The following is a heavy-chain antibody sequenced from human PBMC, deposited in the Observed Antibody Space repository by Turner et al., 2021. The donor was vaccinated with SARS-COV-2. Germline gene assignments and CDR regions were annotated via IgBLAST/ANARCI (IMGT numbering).Heavy chain of an antibody. CDR3: SRGDDSRKSGLL. V-gene: IGHV4-34*01. Sequence: QVHLQQRGAGLLKPSETLSLTCAVYGGSFSGYYWTWIRQPPGKGLEWIGEIHPSGSTYYNPSLKSRVTISQDTSKSQFSLNLSSVTAADTAVYHCSRGDDSRKSGLLWGQGTLVTVSS. J-gene: IGHJ4*02. D-gene: IGHD2-21*02. CDR2: IHPSGST. CDR1: GGSFSGYY.